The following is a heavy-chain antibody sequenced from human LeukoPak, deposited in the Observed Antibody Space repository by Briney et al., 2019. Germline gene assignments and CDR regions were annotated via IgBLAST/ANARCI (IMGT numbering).Heavy chain of an antibody. J-gene: IGHJ4*02. Sequence: ASVKVSCKAPGGTFSSYAISWVRQAPGQGLEWMGGIIPIFGTANYAQKFQGRVTITADESTSTAYMELSSLRSEDTAVYYCARGDYGDYYVYWGQGTLVTVSS. CDR3: ARGDYGDYYVY. D-gene: IGHD4-17*01. CDR2: IIPIFGTA. V-gene: IGHV1-69*13. CDR1: GGTFSSYA.